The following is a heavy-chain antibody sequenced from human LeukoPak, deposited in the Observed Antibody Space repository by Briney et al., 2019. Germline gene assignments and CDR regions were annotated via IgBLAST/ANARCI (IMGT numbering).Heavy chain of an antibody. CDR2: VYSSGST. CDR3: AAGWDLLHLDY. CDR1: GGSISSYY. D-gene: IGHD1-26*01. V-gene: IGHV4-4*07. J-gene: IGHJ4*02. Sequence: SETLSLTCTVSGGSISSYYWSWIRQPPGKGLEWIGRVYSSGSTNYNPSLKSRVTISINTSKNYFSLKLSSVTAADTAVYYCAAGWDLLHLDYWGQGTLVPVSS.